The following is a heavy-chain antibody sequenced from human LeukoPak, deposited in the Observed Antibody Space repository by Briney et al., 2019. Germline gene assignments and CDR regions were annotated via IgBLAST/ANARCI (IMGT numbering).Heavy chain of an antibody. CDR2: INHSGST. CDR1: GGSFSGYY. V-gene: IGHV4-34*01. D-gene: IGHD1-7*01. CDR3: AGGQALTGTFY. J-gene: IGHJ4*02. Sequence: SETLSLTCAVYGGSFSGYYWSWIRQPPGKGLEWIGEINHSGSTNYNPSLKSRVTISVDTSKNQFSLKLSSVTAADTAVYYCAGGQALTGTFYWGQGTLVTVSS.